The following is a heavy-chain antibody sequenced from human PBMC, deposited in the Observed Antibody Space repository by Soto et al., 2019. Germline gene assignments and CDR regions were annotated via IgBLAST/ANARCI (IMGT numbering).Heavy chain of an antibody. CDR2: ISHEGSSK. Sequence: GGSREIGWAASGFTFSVYGMHWVRQAPGKGLGWVAVISHEGSSKHYADSVQGRFTISRDNARNTVSLLMNSLRAEDTAIYYCAKTITTSGVSSRGRGAFLDSWGQGTLVTVSS. CDR3: AKTITTSGVSSRGRGAFLDS. V-gene: IGHV3-30*18. J-gene: IGHJ4*02. CDR1: GFTFSVYG. D-gene: IGHD3-3*01.